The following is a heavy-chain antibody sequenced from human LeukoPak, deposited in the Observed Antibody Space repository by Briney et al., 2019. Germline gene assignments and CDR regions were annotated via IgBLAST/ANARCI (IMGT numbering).Heavy chain of an antibody. CDR2: ISGSGGNT. D-gene: IGHD3-10*01. Sequence: PGGSLRLSCAASRFTFSSYAMSWVRQATGKGLEWVSAISGSGGNTNYADSVKGRFTISRDNSKNTLYLQMNSLRAEDTAVYYCAKVPHYYYGSGSYQFDYWGQGTLVAVSS. CDR3: AKVPHYYYGSGSYQFDY. V-gene: IGHV3-23*01. J-gene: IGHJ4*02. CDR1: RFTFSSYA.